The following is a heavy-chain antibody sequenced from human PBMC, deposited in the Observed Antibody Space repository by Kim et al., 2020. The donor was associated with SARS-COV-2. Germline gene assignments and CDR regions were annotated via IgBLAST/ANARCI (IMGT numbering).Heavy chain of an antibody. CDR3: ARPTSSGWYEVGAFDI. V-gene: IGHV5-51*01. CDR2: IYPGDSDT. D-gene: IGHD6-19*01. Sequence: GESLKISCTGSGYSFTNYWIGWVRQMPGKGLEWMGIIYPGDSDTRYSPSFQGHVTISADKSISTAYLQWSSLKASDTAMYYCARPTSSGWYEVGAFDIWGQGTMVTVSS. J-gene: IGHJ3*02. CDR1: GYSFTNYW.